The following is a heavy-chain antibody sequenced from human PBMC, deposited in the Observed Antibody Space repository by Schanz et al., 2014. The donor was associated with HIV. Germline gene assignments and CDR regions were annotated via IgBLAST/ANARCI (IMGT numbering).Heavy chain of an antibody. CDR2: MNPNSGVT. Sequence: QVQLVQSGAEVKKPGASVTVSCKASAYSFSGYYIHWVRQAPGQGLEWMGWMNPNSGVTEDAQKFQGRVTMTRDTSISTAYMELTSLRSDDTAMYYCARDLNRWRDGSEKWFDTWGQGTLVTVSS. CDR3: ARDLNRWRDGSEKWFDT. CDR1: AYSFSGYY. D-gene: IGHD2-15*01. J-gene: IGHJ5*02. V-gene: IGHV1-2*02.